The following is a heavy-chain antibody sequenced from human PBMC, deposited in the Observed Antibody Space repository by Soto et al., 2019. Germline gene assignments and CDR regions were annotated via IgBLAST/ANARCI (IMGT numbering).Heavy chain of an antibody. D-gene: IGHD5-18*01. CDR1: GGSISSYY. CDR3: ARLADTAMVMGWFDP. CDR2: IYYNGST. Sequence: QVQLQESGPGLVKPSETLSLTCTVSGGSISSYYWSWIRQPPGKGLEWIGYIYYNGSTNYNPTLKSLVTISVNTSKNQFSLKLSSVTAADTAVYYCARLADTAMVMGWFDPWGQGTLVTVSS. V-gene: IGHV4-59*01. J-gene: IGHJ5*02.